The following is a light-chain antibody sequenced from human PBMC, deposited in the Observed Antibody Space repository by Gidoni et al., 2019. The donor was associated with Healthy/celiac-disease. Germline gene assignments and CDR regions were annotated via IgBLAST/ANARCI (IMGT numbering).Light chain of an antibody. CDR3: QQFNNYPHLRT. V-gene: IGKV1D-13*01. CDR2: DAS. Sequence: AIQLTQSPSSLSASVGDRVTITCRASQGISSAFAWYQQKPGKAPKLLIYDASSLESGGPSRFSCSGSGTDFTLTISSLQPEDFATYYCQQFNNYPHLRTFGGGTKVEIK. J-gene: IGKJ4*01. CDR1: QGISSA.